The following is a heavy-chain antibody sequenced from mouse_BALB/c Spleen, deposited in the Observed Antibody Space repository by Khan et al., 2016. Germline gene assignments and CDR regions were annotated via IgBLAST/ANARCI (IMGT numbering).Heavy chain of an antibody. CDR2: ISDGGAYT. Sequence: EVELVESGGGLVKPGGSLKLSCAASGFTFSDHYMYWVRQTPEKRLEWVATISDGGAYTYYPDSMKGRFTISRDHAKNNLYLQMSSLRSEDTAMYYCARSPYYYGSGYGYFDVWGAGTTVTVSS. CDR1: GFTFSDHY. D-gene: IGHD1-1*01. J-gene: IGHJ1*01. CDR3: ARSPYYYGSGYGYFDV. V-gene: IGHV5-4*02.